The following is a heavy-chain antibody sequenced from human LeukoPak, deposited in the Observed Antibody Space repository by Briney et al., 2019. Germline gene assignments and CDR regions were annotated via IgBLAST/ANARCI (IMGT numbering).Heavy chain of an antibody. D-gene: IGHD3-22*01. V-gene: IGHV5-51*01. CDR3: ARHTYCYDSXGQANWDFDY. CDR2: IYPGDSDT. J-gene: IGHJ4*02. Sequence: GESLKISCKGSGYSFTSYWIGWVRQMPGKGLEWMGIIYPGDSDTRYSPSFQGQVTISADKSISTAYLQWSSLKASDTAMYYCARHTYCYDSXGQANWDFDYWGQGTLVTVSS. CDR1: GYSFTSYW.